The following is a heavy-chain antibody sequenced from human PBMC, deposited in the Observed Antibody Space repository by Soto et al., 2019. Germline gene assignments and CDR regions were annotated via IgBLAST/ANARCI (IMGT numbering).Heavy chain of an antibody. CDR1: GFTFSSYG. CDR3: AKAWRLIGLSDH. J-gene: IGHJ4*02. Sequence: QVQLVESGGGVVQPGRSLRLSCAASGFTFSSYGMHWVRQAPGKGLEWVAVISYDGSNKYYADSVKGRFTISRDNSKNTLYLQMTSLRAAATAVSSCAKAWRLIGLSDHWGQGTLVTVSS. V-gene: IGHV3-30*18. CDR2: ISYDGSNK. D-gene: IGHD2-21*02.